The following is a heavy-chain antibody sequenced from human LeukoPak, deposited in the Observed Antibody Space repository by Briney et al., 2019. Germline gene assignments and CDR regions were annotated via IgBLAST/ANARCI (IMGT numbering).Heavy chain of an antibody. J-gene: IGHJ4*02. Sequence: PSETLSLTCTVSGGSISSSSYYWGWIRQPPGKGLEWIGSIYYSGSTYYNPSLKSRVTISVDTSKNLFSLKLSSVTAADTAVYYCARRPAYCSGGSCYYFDYWGQGTLVTVSS. CDR2: IYYSGST. V-gene: IGHV4-39*01. CDR3: ARRPAYCSGGSCYYFDY. CDR1: GGSISSSSYY. D-gene: IGHD2-15*01.